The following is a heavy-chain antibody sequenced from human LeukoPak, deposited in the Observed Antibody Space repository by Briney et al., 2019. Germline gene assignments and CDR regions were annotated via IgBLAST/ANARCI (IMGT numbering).Heavy chain of an antibody. V-gene: IGHV1-18*01. Sequence: ASVKVSCKASGYTFTSYGISWVRQAPGQGLEWMGWISAYNGNTNYAQKLQGRVTMTRDTSTSTVYMELSSLRSEDTAVYYCATTQARGVKPKNNWFDPWGQGTLVIVSS. D-gene: IGHD3-10*01. CDR3: ATTQARGVKPKNNWFDP. J-gene: IGHJ5*02. CDR2: ISAYNGNT. CDR1: GYTFTSYG.